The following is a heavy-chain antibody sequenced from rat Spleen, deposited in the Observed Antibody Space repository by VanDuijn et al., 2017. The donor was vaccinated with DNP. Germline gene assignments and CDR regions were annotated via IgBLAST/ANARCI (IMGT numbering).Heavy chain of an antibody. J-gene: IGHJ1*01. Sequence: EVQLVESGGDRVQPGRSLKLSCVASGFIFNKYWMTWIRQVPGKGLDWVASITTSGDDTYYPDSVKGRFTVSRDNAKNTLYLQMNSLKSEDTATYYCTREGRYDWYFDFWGPGTMVTVSS. V-gene: IGHV5-31*01. CDR1: GFIFNKYW. CDR3: TREGRYDWYFDF. CDR2: ITTSGDDT.